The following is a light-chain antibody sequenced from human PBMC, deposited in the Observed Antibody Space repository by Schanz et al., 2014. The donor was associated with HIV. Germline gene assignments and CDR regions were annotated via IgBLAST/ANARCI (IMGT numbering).Light chain of an antibody. CDR3: SSYAGTNNLWV. V-gene: IGLV2-8*01. Sequence: QSALTQPPSASGSPGQSVTISCTGTSSDVGDYNYVSWYQQHPGTAPKIMIYEVSKRSSGVPDRFSGSKSGNTASLTVSGLQAEDEADYYCSSYAGTNNLWVFGGGTKLTVL. CDR2: EVS. CDR1: SSDVGDYNY. J-gene: IGLJ3*02.